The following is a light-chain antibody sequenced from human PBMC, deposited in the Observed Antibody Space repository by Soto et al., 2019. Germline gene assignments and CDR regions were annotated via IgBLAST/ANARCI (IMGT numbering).Light chain of an antibody. Sequence: EIVMTQSPATLSVSPGERATLSCRASQSVSSNLAWYQQKPGQAPRLLIYGASTRATGIPARFSGSGSGTEFTLTISSLQSEDFAVYYXQXXNNWPYTFGQGTKLEIK. CDR2: GAS. J-gene: IGKJ2*01. CDR3: QXXNNWPYT. CDR1: QSVSSN. V-gene: IGKV3-15*01.